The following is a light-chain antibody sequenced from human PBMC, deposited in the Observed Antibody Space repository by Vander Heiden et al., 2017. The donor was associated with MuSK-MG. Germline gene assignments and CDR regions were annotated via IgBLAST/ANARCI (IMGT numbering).Light chain of an antibody. V-gene: IGLV2-8*01. Sequence: QSALTQPPSASGSPGQAVPSSCTGTSSDVGVYHYVSWYQQHPGTAPKLMIYEVSKRPSGVPDRFSGSKSGNTASLTVSGLQAEDEADYYCSSYAGSNNFVVFGGGTKLTVL. CDR3: SSYAGSNNFVV. CDR2: EVS. CDR1: SSDVGVYHY. J-gene: IGLJ2*01.